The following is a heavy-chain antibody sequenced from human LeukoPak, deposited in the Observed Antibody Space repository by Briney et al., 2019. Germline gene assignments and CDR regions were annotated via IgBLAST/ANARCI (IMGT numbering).Heavy chain of an antibody. J-gene: IGHJ1*01. CDR1: GGSISSYY. CDR2: IYYSGST. D-gene: IGHD3-22*01. CDR3: AKDSRYDSSGVYFQH. V-gene: IGHV4-59*01. Sequence: SETLSLTCTVSGGSISSYYWSWIRQPPGKGLEWIGYIYYSGSTNYNPSLKSRVTISVDTSKNQFSLKLSSVTAADTALYYCAKDSRYDSSGVYFQHWGQGTLVTVSS.